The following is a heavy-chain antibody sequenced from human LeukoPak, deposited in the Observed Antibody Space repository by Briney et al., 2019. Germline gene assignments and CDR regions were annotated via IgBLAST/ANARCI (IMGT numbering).Heavy chain of an antibody. D-gene: IGHD4-23*01. CDR2: IYSGGST. Sequence: GGSLRLSCAASGFTVSSNYMSWVRQAPGKGLEWVSVIYSGGSTYYADSVKGRFTISRDNSKNTLYLQMNSLRAEDTAVYYCAKEGKGPYYYMDVWGKGTTVTVSS. V-gene: IGHV3-53*01. J-gene: IGHJ6*03. CDR3: AKEGKGPYYYMDV. CDR1: GFTVSSNY.